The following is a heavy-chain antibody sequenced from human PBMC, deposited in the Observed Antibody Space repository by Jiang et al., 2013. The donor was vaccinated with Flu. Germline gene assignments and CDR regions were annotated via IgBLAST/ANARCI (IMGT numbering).Heavy chain of an antibody. CDR3: ARDGTYYDFDH. J-gene: IGHJ4*02. Sequence: WVRQAPGQSLEWMGWINGGSGHTKYSHKFQGRVTINRDTSANTDYMELSSLISEDTAVYYCARDGTYYDFDHWGQGTLVTVSS. V-gene: IGHV1-3*01. D-gene: IGHD1-26*01. CDR2: INGGSGHT.